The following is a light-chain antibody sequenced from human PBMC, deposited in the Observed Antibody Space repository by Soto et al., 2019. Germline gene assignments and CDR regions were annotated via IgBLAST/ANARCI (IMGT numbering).Light chain of an antibody. CDR2: DVT. V-gene: IGLV2-14*03. J-gene: IGLJ1*01. CDR1: HNDVGHENF. CDR3: CSYRSDSPRFYV. Sequence: QSALAQPASVSGSPGQSITISCTGTHNDVGHENFVSWYQQHPDKVPKLIIYDVTRRASGISSRFSASKSGNTAYLAISGLQADDEADYYCCSYRSDSPRFYVCGTGTKLTVL.